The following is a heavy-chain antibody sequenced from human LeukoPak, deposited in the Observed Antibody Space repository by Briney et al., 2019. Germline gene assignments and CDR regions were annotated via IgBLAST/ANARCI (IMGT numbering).Heavy chain of an antibody. CDR1: GFTISSFV. CDR3: AKGLQFGVTGYYAMDV. Sequence: GGSLRLSCAASGFTISSFVMRWVRQAPGKRLEWVSTISDSGRTYYADSVKGRFTISSDNSKSTLYHQMNSLRAEDTAVYYCAKGLQFGVTGYYAMDVWGQGTTVTVAS. D-gene: IGHD3-3*01. CDR2: ISDSGRT. J-gene: IGHJ6*02. V-gene: IGHV3-23*01.